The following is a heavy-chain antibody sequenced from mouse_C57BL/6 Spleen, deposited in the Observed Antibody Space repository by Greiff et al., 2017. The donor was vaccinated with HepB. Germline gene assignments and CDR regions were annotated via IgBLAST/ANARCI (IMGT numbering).Heavy chain of an antibody. D-gene: IGHD2-10*01. V-gene: IGHV1-82*01. Sequence: QVQLQQSGPELVKPGASVKISCKASGYAFSSSWMNWVKQRPGTGLEWIGRIYPGDGDTNYNGKFKGKATLTADQSSSTAYMQLSSLTSEDSAVSFCATYYGYAMDYWGQGTSVTVSS. CDR1: GYAFSSSW. J-gene: IGHJ4*01. CDR3: ATYYGYAMDY. CDR2: IYPGDGDT.